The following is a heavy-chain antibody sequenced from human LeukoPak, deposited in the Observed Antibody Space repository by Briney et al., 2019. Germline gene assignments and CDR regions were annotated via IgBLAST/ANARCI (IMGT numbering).Heavy chain of an antibody. Sequence: GASVKVSCKASGYTFTSYGISWVRQAPGQGLEWMGWISAYNGNTNYAQKLQGRVTMTTDTSTSTAYMEPRSLRSDDTAVYYCARPLGYCSGGSCYGTATFDYWGQGTLVTVSS. V-gene: IGHV1-18*01. CDR2: ISAYNGNT. CDR3: ARPLGYCSGGSCYGTATFDY. CDR1: GYTFTSYG. D-gene: IGHD2-15*01. J-gene: IGHJ4*02.